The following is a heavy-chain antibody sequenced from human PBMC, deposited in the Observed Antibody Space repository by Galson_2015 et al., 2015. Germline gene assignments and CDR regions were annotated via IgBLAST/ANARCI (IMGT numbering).Heavy chain of an antibody. CDR1: GYTFTSYG. CDR2: ISAYNGNT. J-gene: IGHJ5*02. Sequence: SVKVSCKASGYTFTSYGISWVRQAPGQGLEWMGWISAYNGNTNYAQKLQGRVTMTTDTSTSTAYMELRSLRSDDTAVYYCARANPQFEPLHNWFDPWGQGTLVTVSS. CDR3: ARANPQFEPLHNWFDP. V-gene: IGHV1-18*04. D-gene: IGHD2-15*01.